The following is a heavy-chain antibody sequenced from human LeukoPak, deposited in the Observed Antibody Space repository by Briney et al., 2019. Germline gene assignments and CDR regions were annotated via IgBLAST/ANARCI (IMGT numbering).Heavy chain of an antibody. Sequence: PGGFLRLSCAASGFTFSSYAMSWVRQAPGKGLEWVSAISGSGGSIYYADSVKGRFTVSRDNSKNTLYLQMNSLRAEDTAVYYCAHIALWLLPHDYWGQGTLVTVSS. CDR1: GFTFSSYA. J-gene: IGHJ4*02. CDR2: ISGSGGSI. CDR3: AHIALWLLPHDY. D-gene: IGHD6-19*01. V-gene: IGHV3-23*01.